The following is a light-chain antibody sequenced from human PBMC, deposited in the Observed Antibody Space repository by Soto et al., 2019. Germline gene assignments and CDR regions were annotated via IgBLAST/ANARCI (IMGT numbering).Light chain of an antibody. CDR2: TAS. CDR3: QKYSRAPWT. CDR1: HDISNF. V-gene: IGKV1-27*01. J-gene: IGKJ1*01. Sequence: DIPVTQSPSSLSASVGDRVTITCRASHDISNFLAWYQQRPGKVPKLLIHTASTLQSGIPSRFSGSGPGTDFTLTISSLQPEDVATYYCQKYSRAPWTFGQGTKVDIK.